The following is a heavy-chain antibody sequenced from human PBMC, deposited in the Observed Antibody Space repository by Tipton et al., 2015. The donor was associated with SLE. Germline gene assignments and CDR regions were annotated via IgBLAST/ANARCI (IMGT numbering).Heavy chain of an antibody. Sequence: QVQLVQSGAEVKKPGASVKVSCKVSGYTLSELSMHWVRQAPGKGLEWMGGFDPEDGETIYAQKFQGRVTMTEDTSTFSAYMELSSLRSEDTAMYYCATAFLSGGLRFSEWALDYWGQGSLVTVSS. D-gene: IGHD3-3*01. CDR3: ATAFLSGGLRFSEWALDY. CDR1: GYTLSELS. J-gene: IGHJ4*02. V-gene: IGHV1-24*01. CDR2: FDPEDGET.